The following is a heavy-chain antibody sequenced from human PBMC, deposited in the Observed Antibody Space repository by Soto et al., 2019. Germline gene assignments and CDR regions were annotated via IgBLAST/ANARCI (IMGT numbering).Heavy chain of an antibody. CDR3: ARVDSRNYYGMDV. J-gene: IGHJ6*02. CDR2: IYYSGST. CDR1: GGSISSGGYY. Sequence: SETMSLTCTVSGGSISSGGYYWSRIRQHPGKGLEWIGYIYYSGSTYYNPSLESRVTISVDTSKNQFSLKLSSVTAADTAVYYCARVDSRNYYGMDVWGQGTTVTVSS. V-gene: IGHV4-31*03.